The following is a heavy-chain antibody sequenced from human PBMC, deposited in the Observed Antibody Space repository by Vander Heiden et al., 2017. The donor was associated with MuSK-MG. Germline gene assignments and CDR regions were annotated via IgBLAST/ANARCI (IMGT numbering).Heavy chain of an antibody. CDR2: IWFDGSNK. J-gene: IGHJ4*02. CDR1: GFTFSSYG. Sequence: QVQLVESGGGVVQPGRSLRLSWSASGFTFSSYGMHWVRQAPGKGLEWVAVIWFDGSNKYYAASVQGRFTISRDNSKNTLYLEMNSLRAEDTAVYYCARDGAGGSYGYFTYWGQGTLVTVSS. V-gene: IGHV3-33*01. D-gene: IGHD3-16*01. CDR3: ARDGAGGSYGYFTY.